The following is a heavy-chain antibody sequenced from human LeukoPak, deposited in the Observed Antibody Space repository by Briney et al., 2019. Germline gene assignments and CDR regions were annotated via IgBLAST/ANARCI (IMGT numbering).Heavy chain of an antibody. V-gene: IGHV1-69*04. J-gene: IGHJ3*02. Sequence: GASVKVSCKASGGTFSSYAISWVRQAPGQGLEWMGRIIPILGIANYAQKFQGRVTITADKSTSTAYMELSSLRSEDTAVYYCARDEVKSSSWYGGAFDIWGQGTMVTVSS. CDR1: GGTFSSYA. CDR2: IIPILGIA. CDR3: ARDEVKSSSWYGGAFDI. D-gene: IGHD6-13*01.